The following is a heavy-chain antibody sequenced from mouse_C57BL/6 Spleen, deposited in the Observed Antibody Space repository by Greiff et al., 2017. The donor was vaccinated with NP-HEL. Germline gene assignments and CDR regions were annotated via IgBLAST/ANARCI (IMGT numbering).Heavy chain of an antibody. J-gene: IGHJ1*03. CDR1: GYTFTSYW. V-gene: IGHV1-53*01. D-gene: IGHD2-3*01. Sequence: QVQLQQPGTELVKPGASVKLSCKASGYTFTSYWMHWVKQRPGQGLEWIGNINPSNGGTNYNEKFKSKATLTVDKSSSTAYMQLRSLTSEDSAVYYCARSGDGYPYWYFDVWGTGTTVTVSS. CDR2: INPSNGGT. CDR3: ARSGDGYPYWYFDV.